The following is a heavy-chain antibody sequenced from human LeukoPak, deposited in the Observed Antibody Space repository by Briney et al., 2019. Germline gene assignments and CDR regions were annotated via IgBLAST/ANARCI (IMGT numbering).Heavy chain of an antibody. V-gene: IGHV1-69*02. CDR2: IIPMLGIV. J-gene: IGHJ5*02. D-gene: IGHD2-2*01. CDR1: GGTFSSYT. CDR3: ARTYCSSTSCYTQWFDP. Sequence: SVKVSCKASGGTFSSYTISWVRQAPGQGLEWMGRIIPMLGIVNYAQKLQGRVTITADQSTSTAYMELSSLRSEDAAIYYCARTYCSSTSCYTQWFDPWGQGTLVTVSS.